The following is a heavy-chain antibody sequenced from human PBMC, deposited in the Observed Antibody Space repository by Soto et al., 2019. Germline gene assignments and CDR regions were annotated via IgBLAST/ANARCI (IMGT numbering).Heavy chain of an antibody. CDR1: GFTFSSYA. D-gene: IGHD5-18*01. CDR3: AKGLPWIQLWSRIDYYYYYGMHV. V-gene: IGHV3-23*01. CDR2: ISGSGGST. J-gene: IGHJ6*01. Sequence: RSLRLSCAASGFTFSSYAMSWVRQAPGKALEWVSAISGSGGSTYCADSVKGRFTISRDNSKNTLYLQMNSLRAEDTAVYYCAKGLPWIQLWSRIDYYYYYGMHVWGQGXTVTVPS.